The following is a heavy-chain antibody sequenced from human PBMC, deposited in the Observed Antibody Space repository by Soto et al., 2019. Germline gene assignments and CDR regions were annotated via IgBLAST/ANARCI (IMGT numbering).Heavy chain of an antibody. D-gene: IGHD3-10*01. CDR2: INHSGST. CDR3: AREGRYYASGRFWWFDP. J-gene: IGHJ5*02. CDR1: GGSFSDYY. V-gene: IGHV4-34*01. Sequence: QVQLQQWGAGLLKPSETLSLTCAVYGGSFSDYYWSWIRQPPGKGLEWIGEINHSGSTNYNPSLKSRVTISVETSKNQFSLKLSSVTAADTAVYYCAREGRYYASGRFWWFDPWGQGTLVTVSS.